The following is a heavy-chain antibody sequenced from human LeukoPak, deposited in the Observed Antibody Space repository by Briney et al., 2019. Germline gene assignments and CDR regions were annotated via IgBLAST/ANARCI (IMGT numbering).Heavy chain of an antibody. CDR3: ARECPEDGDCY. J-gene: IGHJ4*02. D-gene: IGHD4-17*01. V-gene: IGHV1-69*13. CDR2: IIPIFGTA. CDR1: GGTFSSYA. Sequence: GASVKVSCKASGGTFSSYAISWVRQAPGQGLEWMGGIIPIFGTANYAQKFQGRVTITADESTSTAYMELSSLRSEDTAVYYCARECPEDGDCYWGQGTLITVSS.